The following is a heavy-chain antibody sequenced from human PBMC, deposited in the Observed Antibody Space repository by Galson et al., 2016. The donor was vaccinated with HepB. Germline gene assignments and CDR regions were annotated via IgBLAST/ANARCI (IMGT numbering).Heavy chain of an antibody. D-gene: IGHD3-16*01. CDR3: ARDMGPHTYWFAP. CDR2: IWYDGTKK. Sequence: SLRLSCAASGFSFSSYGMHWVRQAPGRGLEWVAVIWYDGTKKYYADSVNGRFTISRDNSTNTVYLEMSSLRAEDTAVDHCARDMGPHTYWFAPWGQGTLVTVSS. J-gene: IGHJ5*02. V-gene: IGHV3-33*01. CDR1: GFSFSSYG.